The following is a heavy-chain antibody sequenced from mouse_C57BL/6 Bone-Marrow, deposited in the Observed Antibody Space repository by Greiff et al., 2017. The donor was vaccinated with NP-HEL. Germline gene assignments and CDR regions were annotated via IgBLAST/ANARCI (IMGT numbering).Heavy chain of an antibody. D-gene: IGHD2-2*01. Sequence: KPGQGLEWIGNINPSNGGTNYNEKFKSKATLTVDKSSSTAYMQLSSLTSEDSAVYYCARFGAYGYDVGDYWGQGTTLTVSS. CDR2: INPSNGGT. J-gene: IGHJ2*01. CDR3: ARFGAYGYDVGDY. V-gene: IGHV1-53*01.